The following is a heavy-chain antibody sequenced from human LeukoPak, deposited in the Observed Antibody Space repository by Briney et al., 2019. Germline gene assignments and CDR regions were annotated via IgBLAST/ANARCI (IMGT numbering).Heavy chain of an antibody. CDR2: ISYDGTNK. CDR1: GXTFSNYD. V-gene: IGHV3-30*18. Sequence: GGSLRLSCAASGXTFSNYDMHWVRQAPGKGLEWVAVISYDGTNKCYADSVKGRFTISRDNSKNTLHLQMNSLRAEDTAVYYCAKDDRGNEAPFDYWGQGTLVTVSS. J-gene: IGHJ4*02. CDR3: AKDDRGNEAPFDY.